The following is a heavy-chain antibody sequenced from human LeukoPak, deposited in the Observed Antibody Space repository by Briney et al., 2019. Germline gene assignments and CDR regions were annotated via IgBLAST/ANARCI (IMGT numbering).Heavy chain of an antibody. CDR3: ARNPPFDGDGYNDAFDT. V-gene: IGHV4-59*01. D-gene: IGHD5-24*01. J-gene: IGHJ3*02. CDR2: IYYSGST. Sequence: SETLSLTCTVSGGSISSYYWSWIRQPPGKGLEWIGYIYYSGSTNYNPSLKSRVTISVDTSKNQFSLKLSSVTAADTAVYYCARNPPFDGDGYNDAFDTWGQGTMVTVSS. CDR1: GGSISSYY.